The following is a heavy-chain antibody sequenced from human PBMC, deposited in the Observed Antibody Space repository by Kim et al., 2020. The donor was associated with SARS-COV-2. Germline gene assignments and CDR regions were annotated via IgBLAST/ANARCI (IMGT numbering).Heavy chain of an antibody. CDR1: GFTFSNYQ. V-gene: IGHV3-48*03. D-gene: IGHD4-17*01. Sequence: GGSLRLSCAASGFTFSNYQMNWVRQAPGKGLQWVSYINSRGTTVYHADSVKGRFTISRDNAKNSLYLQMNNLRAEDTAVYYCARDLTVTTFWDYGMDVWGQGTTVTVSS. CDR2: INSRGTTV. CDR3: ARDLTVTTFWDYGMDV. J-gene: IGHJ6*02.